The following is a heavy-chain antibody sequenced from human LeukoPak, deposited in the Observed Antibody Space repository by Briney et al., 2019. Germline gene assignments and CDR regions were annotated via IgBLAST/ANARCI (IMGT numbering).Heavy chain of an antibody. Sequence: GGSLRLSCAASGFTFDDYAMHWVRQAPGKGLEWVSLISWDGGSTYYADSVKGRFTISRDNSKNSLYLQMNSLRTEDTALYYCAKSYDSSGYSHYYGMDVWGQGTTVTVSS. V-gene: IGHV3-43*02. CDR1: GFTFDDYA. J-gene: IGHJ6*02. CDR2: ISWDGGST. D-gene: IGHD3-22*01. CDR3: AKSYDSSGYSHYYGMDV.